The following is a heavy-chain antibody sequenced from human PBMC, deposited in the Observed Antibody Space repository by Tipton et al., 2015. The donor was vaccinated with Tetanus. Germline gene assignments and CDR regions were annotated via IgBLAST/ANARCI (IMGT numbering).Heavy chain of an antibody. CDR1: GFPFRSYG. D-gene: IGHD2/OR15-2a*01. CDR3: VRAGQGYFPTGLYLHP. V-gene: IGHV3-30*03. CDR2: ISYDGSNT. Sequence: SLRLSCVGSGFPFRSYGFHWVRQAPGRGLEWVAHISYDGSNTHYADSVKGRFTVSRDNSKNTLFVQMNSLRTEDTAVYYCVRAGQGYFPTGLYLHPWGQGTLVIVSS. J-gene: IGHJ1*01.